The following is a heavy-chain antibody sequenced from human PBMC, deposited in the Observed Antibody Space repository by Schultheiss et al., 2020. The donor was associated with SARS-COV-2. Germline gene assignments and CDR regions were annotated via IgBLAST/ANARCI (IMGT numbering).Heavy chain of an antibody. D-gene: IGHD4-11*01. CDR2: IYYSGAT. CDR3: ARGTTIYSYYYMDV. V-gene: IGHV4-39*02. CDR1: GGSIGSNTYY. Sequence: SETLSLTCTVSGGSIGSNTYYWGWIRQPPGKGLEWIGSIYYSGATYYNPSLKSRVTISLDTSKDQFSLKLSSVTAADTAVYYCARGTTIYSYYYMDVWGKGTTVTVSS. J-gene: IGHJ6*03.